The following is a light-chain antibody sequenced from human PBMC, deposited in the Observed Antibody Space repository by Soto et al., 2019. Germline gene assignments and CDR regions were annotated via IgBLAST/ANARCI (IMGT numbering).Light chain of an antibody. V-gene: IGKV1-5*01. CDR1: QSISTW. J-gene: IGKJ2*01. CDR3: QQYNSYPST. CDR2: DAC. Sequence: DIQMTQSPSTVSASVGDGVTITCRASQSISTWLAWYQQKPGNAPKLLIYDACTLESGVPSGFSGSGSGTEFTLTISSLQPDDFATYYCQQYNSYPSTFGQGTKLEIK.